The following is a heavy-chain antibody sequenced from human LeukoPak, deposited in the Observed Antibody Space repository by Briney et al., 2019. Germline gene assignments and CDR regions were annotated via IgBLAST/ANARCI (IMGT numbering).Heavy chain of an antibody. CDR1: GGSINSYY. CDR2: IDYSGST. D-gene: IGHD4-17*01. V-gene: IGHV4-59*01. J-gene: IGHJ4*02. CDR3: ARLHDYGDYPTAYFDC. Sequence: PSETLSLTCTVSGGSINSYYWSWIRQPPGKGLEWIGYIDYSGSTNYNPSLKSRVTISVDTSKNQFSLKLSSVTAADTAVYYCARLHDYGDYPTAYFDCWGQGTLVTVSS.